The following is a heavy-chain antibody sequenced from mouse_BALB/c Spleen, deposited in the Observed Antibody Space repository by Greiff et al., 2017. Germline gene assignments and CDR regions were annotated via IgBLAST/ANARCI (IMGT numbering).Heavy chain of an antibody. J-gene: IGHJ3*01. CDR1: GYTFTSYW. D-gene: IGHD4-1*01. CDR3: ALLGWFAY. V-gene: IGHV1-69*02. Sequence: QVQLQQPGAELVKPGASVKLSCKASGYTFTSYWMHWVKQRPGQGLEWIGEIDPSDSYTNYNQKFKGKATLTVDKSSSTAYMQLSSLTSEDSAVYYCALLGWFAYWGQGTLVTVSA. CDR2: IDPSDSYT.